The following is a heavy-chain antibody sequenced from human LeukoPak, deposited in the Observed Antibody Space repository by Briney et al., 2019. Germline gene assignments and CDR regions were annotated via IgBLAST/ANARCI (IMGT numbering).Heavy chain of an antibody. CDR2: IIPILGIA. Sequence: GSSVKVSCKASGGTFSSYAISWVRQAPGQGLEWMGRIIPILGIANYARKFQGRVTITADKSTSTAYMELSSLRSEDTAVYYCARDGGIGSGSYYNSNYGMDVWGQGTTVTVSS. CDR1: GGTFSSYA. J-gene: IGHJ6*02. D-gene: IGHD3-10*01. CDR3: ARDGGIGSGSYYNSNYGMDV. V-gene: IGHV1-69*04.